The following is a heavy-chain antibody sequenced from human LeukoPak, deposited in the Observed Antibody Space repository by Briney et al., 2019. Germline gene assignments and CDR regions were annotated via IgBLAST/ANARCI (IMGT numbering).Heavy chain of an antibody. Sequence: GASVKVSCKASGYTFTSYDINWVRQAPGQGLEWMGWINPNSGGTNYAQKFQGRVTMTRDTSISTAYMELSRLRSDDTAVYYCARDLGPSWYYDFWSGYSHISDYWGQGTLVTVSS. CDR2: INPNSGGT. D-gene: IGHD3-3*01. V-gene: IGHV1-2*02. CDR3: ARDLGPSWYYDFWSGYSHISDY. CDR1: GYTFTSYD. J-gene: IGHJ4*02.